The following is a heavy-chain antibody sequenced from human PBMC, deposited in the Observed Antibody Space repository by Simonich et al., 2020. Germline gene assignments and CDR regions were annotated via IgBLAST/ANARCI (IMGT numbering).Heavy chain of an antibody. J-gene: IGHJ4*02. CDR3: TRFDYYGSGSYYFYY. D-gene: IGHD3-10*01. CDR2: IRSKANSYAT. CDR1: GFTFSGSA. V-gene: IGHV3-73*02. Sequence: EVQLVESGGGLVQPGGSLKLSCAASGFTFSGSAMHWVRQASGKGLEWVGRIRSKANSYATAYAASVKGRFTISRDDSKNTAYLQMNSLKTEDTAVYYCTRFDYYGSGSYYFYYWGQGTLVTVSS.